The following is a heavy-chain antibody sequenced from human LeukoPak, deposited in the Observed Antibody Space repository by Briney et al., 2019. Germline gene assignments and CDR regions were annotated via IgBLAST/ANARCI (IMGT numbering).Heavy chain of an antibody. D-gene: IGHD5-18*01. J-gene: IGHJ6*02. V-gene: IGHV3-48*01. CDR1: GFTFSSYS. CDR3: AREGTVDTAMVKRGYYYYYGMDV. CDR2: ISSSSSTI. Sequence: GGSLRLSCAASGFTFSSYSMNWVRQAPGKGLEWVSYISSSSSTIYYADSVKGRFTISRDNSKNTLYLQMNSLRAEDTAVYYCAREGTVDTAMVKRGYYYYYGMDVWGQGTTVTVSS.